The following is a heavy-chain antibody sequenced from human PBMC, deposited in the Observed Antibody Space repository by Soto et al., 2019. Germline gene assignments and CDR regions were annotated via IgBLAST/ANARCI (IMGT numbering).Heavy chain of an antibody. V-gene: IGHV1-18*01. CDR2: ISAYNGNT. J-gene: IGHJ4*02. D-gene: IGHD2-15*01. Sequence: QVQLVQSGAEVKKPGASVKVSCKASGYTFTSYGISWVRQAPGQGLEWMGWISAYNGNTHYAQKLQGRVTMTTDTATSTAYMELRSLRSDDTAVYYYARELEGGYCSGGSCYSCVYWGQGTLVTVSS. CDR1: GYTFTSYG. CDR3: ARELEGGYCSGGSCYSCVY.